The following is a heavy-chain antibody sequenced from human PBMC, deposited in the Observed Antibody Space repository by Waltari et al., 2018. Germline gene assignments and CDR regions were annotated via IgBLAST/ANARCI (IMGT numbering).Heavy chain of an antibody. Sequence: HVQLEQSGAEVKKPGSSVKVSCKASGGTFSTSTVTWVRQAPGQGLEWMGRRLPVVGIEKHAKSQQARLTITVDQSTKTGYMEVNNLRPEDTGVYYCARSGEMKGTVDYWGQGTLVTVSS. D-gene: IGHD1-1*01. CDR2: RLPVVGIE. CDR3: ARSGEMKGTVDY. V-gene: IGHV1-69*02. CDR1: GGTFSTST. J-gene: IGHJ4*02.